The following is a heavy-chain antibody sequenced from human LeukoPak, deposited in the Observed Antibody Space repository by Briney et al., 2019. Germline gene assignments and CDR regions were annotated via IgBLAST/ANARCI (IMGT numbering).Heavy chain of an antibody. CDR1: GFTFDDYA. CDR3: AKDISRNFVVVPAADY. Sequence: GESLKISCAASGFTFDDYAMHWVRQPPGKSLEWVSLISGDGGSTYYADSVKGRFTVSRDNSKNSLYLQMNSLRTEDTALYYCAKDISRNFVVVPAADYWGQGTLVTVSS. D-gene: IGHD2-2*01. CDR2: ISGDGGST. V-gene: IGHV3-43*02. J-gene: IGHJ4*02.